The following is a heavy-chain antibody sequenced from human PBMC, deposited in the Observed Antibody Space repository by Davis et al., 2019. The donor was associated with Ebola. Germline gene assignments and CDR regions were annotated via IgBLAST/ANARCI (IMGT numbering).Heavy chain of an antibody. J-gene: IGHJ6*04. V-gene: IGHV3-30*18. CDR3: AKGSVTIFGVAPDYYGMDV. Sequence: GESLKISCAASGFTFSSYGMHWVRQAPGKGLEWVAVISYDESNKYYADSVKGRFTISRDNSKNTLYLQMNSLRAEDTAVYYCAKGSVTIFGVAPDYYGMDVWGKGTTVTVSS. D-gene: IGHD3-3*01. CDR1: GFTFSSYG. CDR2: ISYDESNK.